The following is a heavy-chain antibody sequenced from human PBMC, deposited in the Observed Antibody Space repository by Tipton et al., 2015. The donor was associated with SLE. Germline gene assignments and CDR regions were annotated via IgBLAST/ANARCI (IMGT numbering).Heavy chain of an antibody. Sequence: TLSLTCAVSGGSISSSNWWSWVRQPPGKGLEWIGEIYHSGSTNYNPSLKSRVTISVDKSKNQFSLKLSSVTAADTAVYYCARAVTTVVTRAYWYFDLWGRGTLVTVPS. J-gene: IGHJ2*01. CDR2: IYHSGST. V-gene: IGHV4-4*02. CDR3: ARAVTTVVTRAYWYFDL. D-gene: IGHD4-23*01. CDR1: GGSISSSNW.